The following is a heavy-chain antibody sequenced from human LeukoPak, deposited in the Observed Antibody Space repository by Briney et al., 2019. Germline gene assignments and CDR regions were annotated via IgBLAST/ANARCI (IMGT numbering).Heavy chain of an antibody. V-gene: IGHV4-59*01. Sequence: SETLSLTCTVSGGSISSYYWSWIRQPPGKGLEWIGYIYYSGSTNYNPSLKSRVTISVDTSKNQFSLKLSSVTAADTAVYYCARGDTAMPRGFDYWGQGTLVTVSS. CDR3: ARGDTAMPRGFDY. CDR2: IYYSGST. D-gene: IGHD5-18*01. J-gene: IGHJ4*02. CDR1: GGSISSYY.